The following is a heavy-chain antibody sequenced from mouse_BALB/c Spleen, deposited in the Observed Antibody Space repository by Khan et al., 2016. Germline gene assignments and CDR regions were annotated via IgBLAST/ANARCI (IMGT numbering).Heavy chain of an antibody. Sequence: VQLQESGPGLVKPSQTVSLTCTVTGISITTGNYRWSWIRQFPGNKLEWIGYIYYSGTITYNPSLTSRTTITRDTSKNQFFLEMNSLTAEDTATYYCARDDGNFYYAMDYWGQGTSVTVSS. D-gene: IGHD2-1*01. CDR1: GISITTGNYR. J-gene: IGHJ4*01. CDR2: IYYSGTI. V-gene: IGHV3-5*02. CDR3: ARDDGNFYYAMDY.